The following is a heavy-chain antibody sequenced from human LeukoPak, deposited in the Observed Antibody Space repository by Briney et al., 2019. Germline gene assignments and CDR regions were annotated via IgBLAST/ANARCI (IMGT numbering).Heavy chain of an antibody. CDR1: GYTFTSYD. CDR2: MNPNSGNT. D-gene: IGHD6-13*01. V-gene: IGHV1-8*03. Sequence: GTSVKLSCKASGYTFTSYDINWVRQATGQGLEWMGWMNPNSGNTGNAQKFQGRVTITRNTSISTAYMELSSLRSEDTAVYYCARAYRVRQLGGRFDPWGQGTLVTVFS. CDR3: ARAYRVRQLGGRFDP. J-gene: IGHJ5*02.